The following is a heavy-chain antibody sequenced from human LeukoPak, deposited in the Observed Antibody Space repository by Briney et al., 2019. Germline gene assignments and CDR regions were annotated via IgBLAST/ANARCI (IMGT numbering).Heavy chain of an antibody. CDR1: SSSISSSTYY. V-gene: IGHV4-39*01. CDR3: ARHSGLRSPFDP. Sequence: SETLSLTCTVSSSSISSSTYYWGWIRQPPGKGLEWIGSIFYNGNTYYSPSLKSRVTISVDTSKNQFSLKLSSVTAADTAIYYCARHSGLRSPFDPWGQGTLVTVSS. CDR2: IFYNGNT. J-gene: IGHJ5*02. D-gene: IGHD3-3*01.